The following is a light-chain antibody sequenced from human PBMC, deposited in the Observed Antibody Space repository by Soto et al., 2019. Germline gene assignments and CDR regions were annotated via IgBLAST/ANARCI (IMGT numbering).Light chain of an antibody. V-gene: IGLV2-8*01. Sequence: QSVLTXPPSASGSPGQSVTISCTGTSSDVGGYNYVSWYQQHPGKAPELMIYEVSKRPSGVPDRFSGSKSGNTASLTVSGLQAEDEADYYCSSYAGSNNLVFGTGTKVTVL. CDR1: SSDVGGYNY. CDR2: EVS. CDR3: SSYAGSNNLV. J-gene: IGLJ1*01.